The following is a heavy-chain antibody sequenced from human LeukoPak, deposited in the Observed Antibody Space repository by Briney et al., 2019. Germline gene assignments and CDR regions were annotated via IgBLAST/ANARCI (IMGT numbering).Heavy chain of an antibody. J-gene: IGHJ5*02. V-gene: IGHV4-4*07. CDR1: GGSISSYY. CDR2: IYTSGST. Sequence: SETLSLTCTVSGGSISSYYWIWIRQPAGKGLEWIGRIYTSGSTNYNPSLKSRVTMSVDTSKNQFSLKLSSVTAADTAVYYCARGSIAVAGTVWFDPWGQGTLVTVSS. D-gene: IGHD6-19*01. CDR3: ARGSIAVAGTVWFDP.